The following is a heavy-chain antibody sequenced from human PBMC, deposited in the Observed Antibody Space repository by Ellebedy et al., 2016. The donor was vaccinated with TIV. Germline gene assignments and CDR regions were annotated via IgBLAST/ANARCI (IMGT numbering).Heavy chain of an antibody. CDR1: GFTFIIYS. CDR2: ISSSSRTI. J-gene: IGHJ3*02. Sequence: GGSLRLXXAASGFTFIIYSLNWVRQAPGKGLEWVSYISSSSRTIYYADSVKGRFTISRDNAKNSLYLQMNSLRAEDTAVYYCAAAAGAGDDAFDIWGQGIMVTVSS. D-gene: IGHD6-13*01. CDR3: AAAAGAGDDAFDI. V-gene: IGHV3-48*01.